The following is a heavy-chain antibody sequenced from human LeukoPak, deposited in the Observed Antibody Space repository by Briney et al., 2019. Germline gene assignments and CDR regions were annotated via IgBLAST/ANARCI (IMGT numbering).Heavy chain of an antibody. J-gene: IGHJ3*02. CDR1: GDSISSGDYY. V-gene: IGHV4-61*02. CDR2: ISSSGST. CDR3: ARGPYSYDSSGAFDI. D-gene: IGHD3-22*01. Sequence: SQTLSLTCTVSGDSISSGDYYWSWIRQPAGKGLEWIGRISSSGSTNYNPSLKSRVTISVDTSKNQFSLKLSSVTATDTAVYFCARGPYSYDSSGAFDIWGQGTMVTVSS.